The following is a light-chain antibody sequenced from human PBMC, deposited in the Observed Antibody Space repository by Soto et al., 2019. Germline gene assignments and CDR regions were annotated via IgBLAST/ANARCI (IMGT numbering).Light chain of an antibody. J-gene: IGKJ1*01. CDR1: QSISSW. CDR2: KTS. Sequence: DIQLTQSPSTLSASVGDRVTITCRASQSISSWLAWYQQKPGKAPNLLIYKTSNLESGVPSRFSGSGSGTEFNLPLSRLQPDDFANDYCQYYNDYCWTFGQGTKVEIK. CDR3: QYYNDYCWT. V-gene: IGKV1-5*03.